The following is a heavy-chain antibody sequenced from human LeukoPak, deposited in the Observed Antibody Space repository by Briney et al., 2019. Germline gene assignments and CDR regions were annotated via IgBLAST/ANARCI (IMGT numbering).Heavy chain of an antibody. CDR2: INYGGST. CDR1: GGSISSYX. CDR3: AGTGQWLAFDY. V-gene: IGHV4-59*08. D-gene: IGHD6-19*01. J-gene: IGHJ4*02. Sequence: TXXVSGGSISSYXWSWXXQPXGXXXEWIAYINYGGSTNYSPSLKSRVTISVDTSKNQFSLKLTSVTASDTAVYYCAGTGQWLAFDYWGQGTLVTVSS.